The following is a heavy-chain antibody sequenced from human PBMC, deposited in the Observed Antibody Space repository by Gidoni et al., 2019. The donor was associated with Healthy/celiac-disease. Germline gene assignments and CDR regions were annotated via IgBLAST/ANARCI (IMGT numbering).Heavy chain of an antibody. CDR2: IYYSGST. Sequence: QLQLQESGPGLVKPSETLSLTCTVSGGSISSSSYYWGWIRQPPGKGLEWIGSIYYSGSTYYNPSLKSRVTISVDTSKNQFSLKLSSVTAADTAVYYCARPGYLPYWYFDLWGRGTLVTVSS. V-gene: IGHV4-39*01. CDR3: ARPGYLPYWYFDL. D-gene: IGHD1-1*01. J-gene: IGHJ2*01. CDR1: GGSISSSSYY.